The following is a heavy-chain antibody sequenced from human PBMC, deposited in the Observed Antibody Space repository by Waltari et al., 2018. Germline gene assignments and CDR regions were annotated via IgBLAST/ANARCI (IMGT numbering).Heavy chain of an antibody. V-gene: IGHV3-30*02. D-gene: IGHD3-10*01. CDR1: GFTFSTYG. Sequence: QVQLVESGGGVVQPGGSLRLSCAASGFTFSTYGMHWVRQTPGKGLEWGTIIQNDGSDKDYADSVKGRFTVSRDNYENTLYLQMSNLRAEDTAVYYCAKRGDISSHGAFDIWGQGTMVTVSS. J-gene: IGHJ3*02. CDR3: AKRGDISSHGAFDI. CDR2: IQNDGSDK.